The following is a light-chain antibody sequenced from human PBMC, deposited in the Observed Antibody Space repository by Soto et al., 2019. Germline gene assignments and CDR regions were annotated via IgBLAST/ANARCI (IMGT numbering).Light chain of an antibody. V-gene: IGLV2-14*01. CDR1: SSDVGGYDY. J-gene: IGLJ1*01. Sequence: QSALTQPASVSGSPGQSITISCTGTSSDVGGYDYVSWYQQHPGKAHKLMIYDVTNRPSGVSNRFSGSKSVNTASLTMSGLQAEDEADYYCISYASINTYVFGTGTKVTVL. CDR2: DVT. CDR3: ISYASINTYV.